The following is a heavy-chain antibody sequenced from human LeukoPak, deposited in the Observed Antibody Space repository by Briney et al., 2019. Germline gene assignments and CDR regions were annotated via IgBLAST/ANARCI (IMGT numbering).Heavy chain of an antibody. V-gene: IGHV3-7*05. CDR2: IKPEGSEK. J-gene: IGHJ4*02. CDR1: GFPFSSYW. CDR3: ARGQMAGY. Sequence: GGSLRLSCAASGFPFSSYWMSWVRQAPGKGLEWVANIKPEGSEKSYVDSVKGRFTISREKAKNSLYLQMNSLRAEDTAVYYCARGQMAGYWGQGTLVTVSS. D-gene: IGHD5-24*01.